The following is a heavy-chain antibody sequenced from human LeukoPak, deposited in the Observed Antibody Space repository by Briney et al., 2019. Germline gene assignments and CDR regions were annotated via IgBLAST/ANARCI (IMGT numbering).Heavy chain of an antibody. D-gene: IGHD6-13*01. V-gene: IGHV4-59*12. CDR2: IYYSGST. Sequence: SETLSLTCTISGGSIDSYYWSWIRQPPGKGLEWIGYIYYSGSTNYNPSLKSRVTISVDTSKNQFSLKLSSVTAADTAVYYCARGGEYSSSWFDYWGQGTLVTVSS. CDR1: GGSIDSYY. CDR3: ARGGEYSSSWFDY. J-gene: IGHJ4*02.